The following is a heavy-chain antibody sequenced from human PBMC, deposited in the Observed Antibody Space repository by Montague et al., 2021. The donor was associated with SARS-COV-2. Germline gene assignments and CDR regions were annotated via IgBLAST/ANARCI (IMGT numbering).Heavy chain of an antibody. CDR2: IGTAGDT. CDR3: ARADSSSWTWYFDL. J-gene: IGHJ2*01. V-gene: IGHV3-13*01. D-gene: IGHD6-13*01. Sequence: SLRLSCAASGFTFSSYDMHWVRQATGKGLEWVSSIGTAGDTYYPXSVKGRFTISRENAKNSLYLQMNSLRAGDTAVYYCARADSSSWTWYFDLWGRGTLVTVSS. CDR1: GFTFSSYD.